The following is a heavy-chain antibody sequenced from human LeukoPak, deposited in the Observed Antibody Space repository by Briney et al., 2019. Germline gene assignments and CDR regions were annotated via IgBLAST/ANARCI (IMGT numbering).Heavy chain of an antibody. D-gene: IGHD6-13*01. CDR1: GFTFSSYE. Sequence: PGGSLRLSCAASGFTFSSYEMNWVRQAPGKGLEWVSYISSSGSTIYYADSVKGRFTISRDNSKNTLYLQMNSLRAEDTAVFYCAREVGYSSSFDYWGHGTLVTVSS. J-gene: IGHJ4*01. V-gene: IGHV3-48*03. CDR3: AREVGYSSSFDY. CDR2: ISSSGSTI.